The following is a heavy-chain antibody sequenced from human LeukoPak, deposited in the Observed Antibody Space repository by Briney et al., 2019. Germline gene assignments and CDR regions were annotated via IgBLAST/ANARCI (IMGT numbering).Heavy chain of an antibody. CDR2: ISSSVSTI. Sequence: GGSLRLSCAASGFTFSSYGMNWVRQAPGAGLEWVSYISSSVSTIYYADPVKGRFTISRDNAKNSLYLQMNSLRAEDTAVYYCAELGITMIGGGWGKGTTVTISS. CDR3: AELGITMIGGG. D-gene: IGHD3-10*02. J-gene: IGHJ6*04. CDR1: GFTFSSYG. V-gene: IGHV3-48*03.